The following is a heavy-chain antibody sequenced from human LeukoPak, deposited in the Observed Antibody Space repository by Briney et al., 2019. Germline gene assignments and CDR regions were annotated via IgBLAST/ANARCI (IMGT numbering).Heavy chain of an antibody. CDR3: AKGPTPYVWGSYPDF. CDR2: ISGSGGNT. D-gene: IGHD3-16*02. Sequence: PGGSLRLSCSASGFTFNNYAMTWVGQAPGKRLEWVSVISGSGGNTAYAKSVKGRFTISRDNSKSTLYLQMNSLRVEDTAVYYCAKGPTPYVWGSYPDFWGQGTLLTVSS. V-gene: IGHV3-23*01. J-gene: IGHJ4*02. CDR1: GFTFNNYA.